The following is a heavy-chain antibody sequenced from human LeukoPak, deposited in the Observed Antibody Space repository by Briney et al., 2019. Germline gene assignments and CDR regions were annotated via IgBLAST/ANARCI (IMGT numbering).Heavy chain of an antibody. CDR3: ARAYGSGSLRPYYYYYGMDV. D-gene: IGHD3-10*01. Sequence: ASVKVSCKASGYTFTSYGISWVRQAPGQGLEWMGWISAYNGNTNYAQKLQGRVTMTTDTSTSTAYMELRSLRSDDTAVYYCARAYGSGSLRPYYYYYGMDVWGQGTTVTVPS. V-gene: IGHV1-18*01. CDR1: GYTFTSYG. CDR2: ISAYNGNT. J-gene: IGHJ6*02.